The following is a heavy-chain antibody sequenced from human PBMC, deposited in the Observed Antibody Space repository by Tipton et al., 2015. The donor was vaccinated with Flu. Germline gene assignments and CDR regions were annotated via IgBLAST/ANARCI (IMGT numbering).Heavy chain of an antibody. J-gene: IGHJ3*02. V-gene: IGHV3-74*01. CDR1: GFTFSSYW. CDR3: AREDLGMTTERTDAFDI. D-gene: IGHD4-17*01. Sequence: GSLRLSCAASGFTFSSYWMHWVRQAPGKGLVWVSRINSDGSSTSYADSVKGRFTISRDNAKNTLYLQMNSLRAEDTAVYYCAREDLGMTTERTDAFDIWGQGTMVTVSS. CDR2: INSDGSST.